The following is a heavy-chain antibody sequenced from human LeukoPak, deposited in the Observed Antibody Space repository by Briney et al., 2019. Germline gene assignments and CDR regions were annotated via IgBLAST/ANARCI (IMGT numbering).Heavy chain of an antibody. CDR2: ISGNGAKT. Sequence: PGGSLRLSCAASGFTFGDYAMSWVRQAPGKGVEWAAGISGNGAKTYYADSVKGRLTISRDNSKNTLYLHLSSLRVDDTAIYYCAKDRGDVVLRVYALKGDHWGKGKLVTVSS. CDR1: GFTFGDYA. CDR3: AKDRGDVVLRVYALKGDH. D-gene: IGHD2-8*01. J-gene: IGHJ4*02. V-gene: IGHV3-23*01.